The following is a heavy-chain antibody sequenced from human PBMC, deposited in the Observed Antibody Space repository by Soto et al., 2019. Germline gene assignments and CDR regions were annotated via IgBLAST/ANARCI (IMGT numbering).Heavy chain of an antibody. J-gene: IGHJ3*02. CDR3: ASRGGATTAFDI. D-gene: IGHD1-26*01. Sequence: LSLTCTVSGGSISSSSYYWGWILQPPGKGLEWIGSIYYSGSTYYNPSLKSRVTISVDTSKNQFSLKLSSVTAADTAVYYCASRGGATTAFDIWGQGTMVTVSS. CDR1: GGSISSSSYY. CDR2: IYYSGST. V-gene: IGHV4-39*01.